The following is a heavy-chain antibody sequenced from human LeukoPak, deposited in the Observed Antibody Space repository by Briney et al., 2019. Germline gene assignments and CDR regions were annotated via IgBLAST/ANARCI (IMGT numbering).Heavy chain of an antibody. Sequence: SVKVSCKASGGTFSSYAISWVRQAPGQGLEWMGGIIPISGTANYAQKFQGRVTITTDESTSTAYMELSSLRSEDTAVYYCAREYYYDTGGYYPAAFDTWGQGTMVTVSS. CDR2: IIPISGTA. V-gene: IGHV1-69*05. CDR1: GGTFSSYA. J-gene: IGHJ3*02. CDR3: AREYYYDTGGYYPAAFDT. D-gene: IGHD3-22*01.